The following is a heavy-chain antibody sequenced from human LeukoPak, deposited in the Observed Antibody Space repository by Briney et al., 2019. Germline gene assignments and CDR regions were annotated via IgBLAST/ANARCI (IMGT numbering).Heavy chain of an antibody. CDR1: GNSISNYY. CDR3: ARGYCSSTSCSDAFDI. J-gene: IGHJ3*02. Sequence: KSSETLSLTCTVSGNSISNYYWTWIRQPAGKGLEWIGRIYTSGGTNYNPSLETRVTMSVDTSKNQVSLKLSSVTAADTAVYYCARGYCSSTSCSDAFDIWGQGTMVTVSS. D-gene: IGHD2-2*01. CDR2: IYTSGGT. V-gene: IGHV4-4*07.